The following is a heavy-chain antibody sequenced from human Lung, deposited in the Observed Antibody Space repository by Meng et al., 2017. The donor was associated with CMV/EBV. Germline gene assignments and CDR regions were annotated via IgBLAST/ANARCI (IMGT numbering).Heavy chain of an antibody. V-gene: IGHV3-48*03. CDR3: ARTPRGYSFGYSAFYLDS. CDR2: INDATNSK. Sequence: GGSXRLSCAASGFTFNIFEMNWVRQTPGKGLEWVAYINDATNSKFYADSVKGRFTISRDNAQNSLFLQMNSLRVEDTAIYYCARTPRGYSFGYSAFYLDSWXQGSLVTVSS. J-gene: IGHJ4*02. CDR1: GFTFNIFE. D-gene: IGHD3-22*01.